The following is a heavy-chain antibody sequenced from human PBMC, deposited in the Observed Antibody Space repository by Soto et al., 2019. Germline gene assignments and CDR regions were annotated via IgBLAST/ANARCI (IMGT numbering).Heavy chain of an antibody. CDR1: GFTFSAYA. V-gene: IGHV3-23*01. J-gene: IGHJ4*02. CDR2: IGVSDGST. Sequence: GGSLRLSCAASGFTFSAYAMCWVRQPPGKGLEWVSSIGVSDGSTYYEDSVKGRFTISRDNSENTVYLQMNGLRAEDTAVYYCVKDTPAWRQVWGYDYRGKGALVTVSS. CDR3: VKDTPAWRQVWGYDY. D-gene: IGHD5-18*01.